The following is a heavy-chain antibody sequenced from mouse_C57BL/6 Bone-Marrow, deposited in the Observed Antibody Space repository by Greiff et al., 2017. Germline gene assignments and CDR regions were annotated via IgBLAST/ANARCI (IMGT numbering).Heavy chain of an antibody. Sequence: QVQLQQPGAELVMPGASVQLSCKASGYTFTSYWMHWVKQRPGQGLEWIGEIDPSDSYTHYNQKFKGKSTLTVDKSSSTADMQLSSLTSEDSAVYYCARNYDPAWFSYGGQGTLVTGSA. V-gene: IGHV1-69*01. J-gene: IGHJ3*01. D-gene: IGHD2-4*01. CDR3: ARNYDPAWFSY. CDR1: GYTFTSYW. CDR2: IDPSDSYT.